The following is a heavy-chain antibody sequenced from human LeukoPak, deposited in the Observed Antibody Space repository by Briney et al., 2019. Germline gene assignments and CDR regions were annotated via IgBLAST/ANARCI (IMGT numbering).Heavy chain of an antibody. D-gene: IGHD6-6*01. CDR1: GGSVSNYY. V-gene: IGHV4-59*08. J-gene: IGHJ4*02. Sequence: PSETLSLTCSVSGGSVSNYYWSWIRQPPGKGLEWIGYVYYTGSTNYDPSLKSRVTMFEDKSKNQFSLRLYSVTVADTAVYYCARHFAYSSSSYFDYWGQGTLVTVSS. CDR3: ARHFAYSSSSYFDY. CDR2: VYYTGST.